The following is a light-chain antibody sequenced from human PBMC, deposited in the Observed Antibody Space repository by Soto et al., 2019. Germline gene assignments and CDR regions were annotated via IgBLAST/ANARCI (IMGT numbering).Light chain of an antibody. Sequence: SPATLSVSPGERATLSCRASQSVSSYLAGYQQKPGQAPRLLIYDASNRATGIPARFSGSGSGTDFTLTISSLEPEDFAVYYCQQRSNWPITFGQGTRLEIK. J-gene: IGKJ5*01. V-gene: IGKV3-11*01. CDR2: DAS. CDR3: QQRSNWPIT. CDR1: QSVSSY.